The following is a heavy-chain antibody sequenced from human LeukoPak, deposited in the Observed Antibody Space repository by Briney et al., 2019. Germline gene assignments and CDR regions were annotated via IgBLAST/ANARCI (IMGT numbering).Heavy chain of an antibody. CDR1: GFTFSSYW. D-gene: IGHD6-19*01. V-gene: IGHV3-7*03. J-gene: IGHJ4*02. CDR2: IEQDGSEK. Sequence: GGSLRLSCATSGFTFSSYWMNWARQAPGKGLEWVANIEQDGSEKNYVDSVKGRFTISRDNAKNSLYLQMSSLRAEDTAVYYCAGGRGWSSDYWGQGTLVTVSS. CDR3: AGGRGWSSDY.